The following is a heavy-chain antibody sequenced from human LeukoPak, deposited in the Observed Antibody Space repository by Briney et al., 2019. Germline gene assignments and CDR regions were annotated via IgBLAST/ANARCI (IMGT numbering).Heavy chain of an antibody. V-gene: IGHV3-38-3*01. CDR2: ISGGST. CDR3: AKDPRTGAVSGIFYFDY. J-gene: IGHJ4*02. Sequence: HPGGSLRLSCAASGFTVSSNEMSWVRQAPGKGLEWVSSISGGSTYYADSVKGRFTISRDNSKNTLYLQMNSLRAEDTAVYYCAKDPRTGAVSGIFYFDYWGQGTLLTVSS. D-gene: IGHD6-19*01. CDR1: GFTVSSNE.